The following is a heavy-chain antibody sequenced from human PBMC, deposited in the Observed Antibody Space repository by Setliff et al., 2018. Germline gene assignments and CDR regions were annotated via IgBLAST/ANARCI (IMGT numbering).Heavy chain of an antibody. CDR1: GGSFSDYY. CDR2: INHRGNT. CDR3: ARYDSSGYSENYYFDY. J-gene: IGHJ4*02. D-gene: IGHD3-22*01. Sequence: SETLSLTCAVYGGSFSDYYWSWIRQSPGKGLEWIGGINHRGNTNYNPSLKSRVTMFVDTSKNQFSLMLYSVTAADTAIYYCARYDSSGYSENYYFDYWGQGTLVTVSS. V-gene: IGHV4-34*10.